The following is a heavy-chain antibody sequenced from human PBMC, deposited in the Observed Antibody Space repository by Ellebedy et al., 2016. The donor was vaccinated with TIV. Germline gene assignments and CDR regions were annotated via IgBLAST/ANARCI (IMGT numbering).Heavy chain of an antibody. D-gene: IGHD4-17*01. Sequence: GESLKISCAASGFPFINHALSWVRQAPGKGLEWVSAISGSGIYIEYADSVKGRFTISIDNSKNTLYLQMSSLRAEDTAIYYCAKHTGTYGPDDYWGHGTMVTVSS. CDR1: GFPFINHA. CDR3: AKHTGTYGPDDY. V-gene: IGHV3-23*01. CDR2: ISGSGIYI. J-gene: IGHJ4*01.